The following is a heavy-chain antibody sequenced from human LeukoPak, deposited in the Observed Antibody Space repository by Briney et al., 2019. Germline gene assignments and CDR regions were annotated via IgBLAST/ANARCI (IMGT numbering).Heavy chain of an antibody. Sequence: SETLSLTCTVSGGSISSGDYYWSWIRQPPGKGLEWIGYIYYSGSTYYNPSLKSRVTISVDKSKNQFSLKLSSVTAADTAVYYCARVVVVVPAALIYYYGMDVWGQGTTVTVSS. CDR1: GGSISSGDYY. CDR3: ARVVVVVPAALIYYYGMDV. V-gene: IGHV4-30-4*01. D-gene: IGHD2-2*01. CDR2: IYYSGST. J-gene: IGHJ6*02.